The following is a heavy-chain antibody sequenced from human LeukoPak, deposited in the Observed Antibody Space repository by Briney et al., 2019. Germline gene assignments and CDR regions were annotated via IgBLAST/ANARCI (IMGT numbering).Heavy chain of an antibody. D-gene: IGHD3-22*01. CDR1: GYTFTSYA. J-gene: IGHJ4*02. Sequence: ASVKVSCKASGYTFTSYAISWVRQAPGQGLEWMGGIIPIFGTANYAQKFQGRVTITADESTSTAYMELRSLRSDDTAAYYCARVRSKGGYYYDSSGYFELDYWGQGTLVTVSS. CDR3: ARVRSKGGYYYDSSGYFELDY. V-gene: IGHV1-69*13. CDR2: IIPIFGTA.